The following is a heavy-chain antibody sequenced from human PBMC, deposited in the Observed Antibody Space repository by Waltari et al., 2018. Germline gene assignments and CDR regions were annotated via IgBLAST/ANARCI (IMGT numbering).Heavy chain of an antibody. J-gene: IGHJ6*02. D-gene: IGHD3-16*02. CDR2: IYYSGST. Sequence: QVQLQESGPGLVKPSETLSLTCTVSGGSISSHYWSWIRQPPGKGLEWIGYIYYSGSTNYNPSLKSRVTISVDTSKNQFSLKLSSVTAADTAVYYCARDSFRCMDVWGQGTTVTVSS. CDR1: GGSISSHY. CDR3: ARDSFRCMDV. V-gene: IGHV4-59*11.